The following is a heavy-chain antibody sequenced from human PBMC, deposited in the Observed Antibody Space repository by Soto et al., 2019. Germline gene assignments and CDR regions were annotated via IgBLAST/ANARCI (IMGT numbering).Heavy chain of an antibody. V-gene: IGHV4-31*03. D-gene: IGHD2-2*01. CDR2: IYYSGST. Sequence: SETLSLTCTVSGGYISSGGYYWSWIRQHPGKGLEWIGYIYYSGSTYYNPSLKSRVTISVDTSKNQFSLKLSSVTAADTAVYYSARAVPAAPPAFDYWGQGTLVTVSS. CDR3: ARAVPAAPPAFDY. J-gene: IGHJ4*02. CDR1: GGYISSGGYY.